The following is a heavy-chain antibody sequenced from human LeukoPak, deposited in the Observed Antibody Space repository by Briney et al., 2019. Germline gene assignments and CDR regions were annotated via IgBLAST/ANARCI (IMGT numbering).Heavy chain of an antibody. D-gene: IGHD2-2*01. CDR3: AKDGTVVPYVPAAAIVYYYYYMDV. J-gene: IGHJ6*03. CDR1: GFTFSSYG. V-gene: IGHV3-30*02. CDR2: IRYDGSNK. Sequence: PGGSLRLSCAASGFTFSSYGMHWVRQAPGKGLEWVAFIRYDGSNKYYADSVKGRFTISRDNSKNTLYLQMNSLRAEDTAVYYCAKDGTVVPYVPAAAIVYYYYYMDVWGKGTTVTVSS.